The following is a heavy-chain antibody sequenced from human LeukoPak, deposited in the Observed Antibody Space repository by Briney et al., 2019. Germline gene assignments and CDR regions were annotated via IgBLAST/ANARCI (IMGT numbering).Heavy chain of an antibody. CDR3: ARPFTDFWSGYYPGRGDAFDI. V-gene: IGHV3-48*01. CDR1: GFTFSSYA. CDR2: ISSSSSTI. D-gene: IGHD3-3*01. Sequence: GGSLRLSCAASGFTFSSYAMSWVRQAPGKGLEWVSAISSSSSTIYYADSVKGRFTISRDNAKNSLYLQMNSLRAEDTAVYYCARPFTDFWSGYYPGRGDAFDIWGQGTMVTVSS. J-gene: IGHJ3*02.